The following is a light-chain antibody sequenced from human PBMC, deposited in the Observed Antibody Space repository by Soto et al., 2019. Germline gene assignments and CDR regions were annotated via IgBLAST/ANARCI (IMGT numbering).Light chain of an antibody. V-gene: IGLV2-23*01. CDR2: EDI. J-gene: IGLJ2*01. CDR3: CSYAGGTSVV. Sequence: QSALTQPASVSGSPGQSITISCTGTSSDVGSYNLVSWYQQHPGKAPKLMIYEDIERPSEVSNRFSGSKSGNTASLTISGLQTEDEADYYCCSYAGGTSVVFGGGTKVTVL. CDR1: SSDVGSYNL.